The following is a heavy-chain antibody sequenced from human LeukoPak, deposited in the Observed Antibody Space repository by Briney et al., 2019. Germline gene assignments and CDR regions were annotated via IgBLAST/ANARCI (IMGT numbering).Heavy chain of an antibody. Sequence: GASVKVSCKASGYTFTSYGISWVRQAPGQGLEWMGWISAYNGNTNYAQTLQGRVTMTTDTSTSTAYMELRSLRSDDTAVYYCARAVVVPAASWFDPWGQGTLVTVSS. CDR1: GYTFTSYG. CDR2: ISAYNGNT. J-gene: IGHJ5*02. CDR3: ARAVVVPAASWFDP. V-gene: IGHV1-18*01. D-gene: IGHD2-2*01.